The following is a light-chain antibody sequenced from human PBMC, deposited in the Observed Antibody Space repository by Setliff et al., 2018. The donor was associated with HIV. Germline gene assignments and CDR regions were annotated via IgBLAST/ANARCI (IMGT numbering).Light chain of an antibody. V-gene: IGLV2-8*01. CDR2: EVN. J-gene: IGLJ3*02. CDR3: SSYAGGNNMV. Sequence: ALTQPPSASGSPGQSVIISCTGTSSDVGGYNYVSWYQQHPGKAPKVMIYEVNKRPSGVPDRFSGSKSGNTASLTVSGLPADDEADYYCSSYAGGNNMVFGGGTKVTVL. CDR1: SSDVGGYNY.